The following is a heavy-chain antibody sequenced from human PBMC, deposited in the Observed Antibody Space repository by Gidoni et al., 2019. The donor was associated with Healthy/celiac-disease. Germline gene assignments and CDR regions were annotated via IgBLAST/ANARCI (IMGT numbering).Heavy chain of an antibody. J-gene: IGHJ4*02. CDR1: GFTFDDYA. CDR3: AKASLRSFWGSYLDY. CDR2: ISWNSGSI. D-gene: IGHD3-16*01. Sequence: EVQLVESGGGLVQPGRSLRLSCAASGFTFDDYAMHWVRQAPGKGLEWVSGISWNSGSIGYADSVKGRFTISRDNAKNSLYLQMNSLRAEDTALYYCAKASLRSFWGSYLDYWGQGTLVTVSS. V-gene: IGHV3-9*01.